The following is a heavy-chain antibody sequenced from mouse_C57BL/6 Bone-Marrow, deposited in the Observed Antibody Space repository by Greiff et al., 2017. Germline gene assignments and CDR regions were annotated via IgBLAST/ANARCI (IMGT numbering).Heavy chain of an antibody. CDR2: ISSGSSTI. CDR1: GFTFSDYG. Sequence: EVKLMESGGGLVKPGGSLKLSCAASGFTFSDYGMHWVRQAPEKGLEWVAYISSGSSTIYYADTVKGRFTISRDNAKNTLFLQMTSLRSEDTAMYYCARLGKLGPFAYWGQGTLVTVSA. D-gene: IGHD4-1*01. V-gene: IGHV5-17*01. J-gene: IGHJ3*01. CDR3: ARLGKLGPFAY.